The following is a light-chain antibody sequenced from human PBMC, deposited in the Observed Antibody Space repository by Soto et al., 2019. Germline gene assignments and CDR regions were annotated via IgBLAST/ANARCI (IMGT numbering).Light chain of an antibody. Sequence: ELLLTHSPATLSLYPGESANLSCRARQSVSSNLAWYQQKPGQAPRLLTDGASTRATGIQARISGSGSGTEFTLTITRLQAEDFAVYCCKQDNKWRTCGQGTKVDIK. CDR2: GAS. CDR3: KQDNKWRT. J-gene: IGKJ1*01. V-gene: IGKV3-15*01. CDR1: QSVSSN.